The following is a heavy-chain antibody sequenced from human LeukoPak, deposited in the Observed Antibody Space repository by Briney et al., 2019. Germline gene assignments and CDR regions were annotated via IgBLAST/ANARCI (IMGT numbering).Heavy chain of an antibody. D-gene: IGHD3-10*01. J-gene: IGHJ4*02. CDR2: FIPILDTA. CDR3: ARDMVRGVANEY. Sequence: ASVKVSCKASGVTFSDYALNWVRQAPGQGLEWMGVFIPILDTANSTQKFQGRVTITRNTSISTAYMELSSLRSEDTAVYYCARDMVRGVANEYWGQGTLVTVSS. V-gene: IGHV1-69*10. CDR1: GVTFSDYA.